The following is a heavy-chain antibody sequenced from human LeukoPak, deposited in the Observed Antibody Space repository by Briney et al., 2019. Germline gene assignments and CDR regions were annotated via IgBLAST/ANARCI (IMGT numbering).Heavy chain of an antibody. V-gene: IGHV3-74*01. CDR3: ARDRANSGLDY. J-gene: IGHJ4*02. Sequence: GGSLRLSGAASGFTFSSYWMHWVRQAPGKGLVWVSRINSDGSSTSYADSVKGRFTISRDNAKNSLYLQMNSLRAEDTAVYYCARDRANSGLDYWGQGTLVTVSS. CDR1: GFTFSSYW. CDR2: INSDGSST. D-gene: IGHD1-26*01.